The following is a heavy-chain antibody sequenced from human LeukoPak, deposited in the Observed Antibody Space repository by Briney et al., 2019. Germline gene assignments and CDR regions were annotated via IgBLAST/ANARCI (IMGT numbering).Heavy chain of an antibody. D-gene: IGHD1-26*01. CDR3: AKDRSGREGIYFDQ. Sequence: GGSLRLSCGASGFSFSSHAMSWVRQAPGKGLEWVSLISGSGDSTYYADSVKGRFTISRDNSQNTLFLQMNSLRAEDTAIYYCAKDRSGREGIYFDQWGQGTLVTVSS. CDR2: ISGSGDST. J-gene: IGHJ4*02. V-gene: IGHV3-23*01. CDR1: GFSFSSHA.